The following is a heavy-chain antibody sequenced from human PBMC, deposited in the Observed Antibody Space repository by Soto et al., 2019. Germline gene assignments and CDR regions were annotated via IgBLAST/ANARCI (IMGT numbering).Heavy chain of an antibody. V-gene: IGHV4-31*03. D-gene: IGHD2-15*01. CDR3: ARGTVAAMYWFDP. Sequence: SETLSLTCTVSGGSISSGCYYWSWIRQHPGKGLEWIGYIYYSGSTYYNPSLKSRVTISVDTSKNQFSLKLSSVTAADTAVYYCARGTVAAMYWFDPWGQGTLVTVSS. CDR2: IYYSGST. CDR1: GGSISSGCYY. J-gene: IGHJ5*02.